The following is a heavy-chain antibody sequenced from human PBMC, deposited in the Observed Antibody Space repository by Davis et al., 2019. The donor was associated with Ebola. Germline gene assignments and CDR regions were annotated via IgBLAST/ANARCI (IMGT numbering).Heavy chain of an antibody. Sequence: ASVKVSCKASGYRFTSYYMHWVRQAPGQGLEWLGIINPITGGTSYAQNFQVRVNMTRDTSTSTVYMELSSLRSADTAVYYCAREGGRYYDSSGYVFEIWGQGTMVKVSS. V-gene: IGHV1-46*01. D-gene: IGHD3-22*01. CDR1: GYRFTSYY. J-gene: IGHJ3*02. CDR3: AREGGRYYDSSGYVFEI. CDR2: INPITGGT.